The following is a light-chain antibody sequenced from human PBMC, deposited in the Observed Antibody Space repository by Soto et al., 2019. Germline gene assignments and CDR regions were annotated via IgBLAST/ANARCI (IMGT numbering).Light chain of an antibody. Sequence: QSALTQPASVSGSPGQSITISCTGTSSDIGGSILVSWYQQEPGKAPKLMIYEGSKRPSGVSNRFSGSKSGNTASLTISGLQAEDEGQYYCCSYTSSRAYVFGIGTKLTVL. J-gene: IGLJ1*01. CDR1: SSDIGGSIL. CDR2: EGS. V-gene: IGLV2-14*02. CDR3: CSYTSSRAYV.